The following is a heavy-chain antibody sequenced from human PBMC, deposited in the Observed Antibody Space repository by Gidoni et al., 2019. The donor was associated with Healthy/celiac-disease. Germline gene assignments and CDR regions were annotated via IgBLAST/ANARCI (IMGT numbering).Heavy chain of an antibody. Sequence: QLQLQESGPGLVKPSATLSLTCTVSGGSIRSSSYYWGWIRQPPGKGLEWIGSIYYSGSTYYNPSLKSRVTISVDTSKNQFSLKLSSVTAADTAVYYCARILTYYYGSGSPNDDYWGQGTLVTVSS. CDR1: GGSIRSSSYY. D-gene: IGHD3-10*01. CDR2: IYYSGST. V-gene: IGHV4-39*07. CDR3: ARILTYYYGSGSPNDDY. J-gene: IGHJ4*02.